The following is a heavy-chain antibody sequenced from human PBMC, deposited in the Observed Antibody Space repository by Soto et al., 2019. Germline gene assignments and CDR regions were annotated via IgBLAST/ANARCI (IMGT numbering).Heavy chain of an antibody. CDR3: ARAAVGATAIDF. CDR2: INAYNSNT. CDR1: GYTFTSYG. V-gene: IGHV1-18*01. J-gene: IGHJ4*02. Sequence: ASVKVSCKASGYTFTSYGISWVRKAPGQGLEWMGIINAYNSNTNYAQKFQGRVTMTTDTSTSTVYMELSILRSEDTAVYYCARAAVGATAIDFWGQGTPVTVSS. D-gene: IGHD1-26*01.